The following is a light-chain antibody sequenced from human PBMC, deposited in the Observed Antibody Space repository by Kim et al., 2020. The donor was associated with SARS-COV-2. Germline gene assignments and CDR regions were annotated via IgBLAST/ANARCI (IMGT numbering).Light chain of an antibody. CDR3: QQYNSYPLT. CDR2: SAS. CDR1: QGIAKD. Sequence: ASFADRVAITCRASQGIAKDLAWFQQTPVKAPKSLVYSASSLQSGAPSRFSGSGSGTEFTLTITSLQPEDFAAYFCQQYNSYPLTFGGGTKVDIK. V-gene: IGKV1-16*01. J-gene: IGKJ4*01.